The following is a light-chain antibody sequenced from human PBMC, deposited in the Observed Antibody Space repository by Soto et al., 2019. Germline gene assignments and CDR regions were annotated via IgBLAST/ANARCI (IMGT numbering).Light chain of an antibody. CDR1: QSVSSS. V-gene: IGKV3-11*01. CDR3: QQRYSWLRA. Sequence: EVVVTQTTDTLSLSPGETATLSCRASQSVSSSVAWYQHKPGQSPRLLDYRVDKGAPGIPPRFSGRGSGTDFPLTISSLESDDFGIYYCQQRYSWLRAFGPGTKVDIK. CDR2: RVD. J-gene: IGKJ1*01.